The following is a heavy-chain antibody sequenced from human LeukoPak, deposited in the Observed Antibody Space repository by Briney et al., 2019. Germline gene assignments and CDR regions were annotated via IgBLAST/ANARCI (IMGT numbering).Heavy chain of an antibody. CDR2: IIPIFGTA. CDR3: ARDYDNTGYYRY. Sequence: ASVKVSCKASGGTFSSYAISWVRQAPGQGLEWMGGIIPIFGTANYAQKFQGRVTITTDESTSTAYMELSSLRSEDTAVYFCARDYDNTGYYRYWGQGTLVTVSS. D-gene: IGHD3-22*01. CDR1: GGTFSSYA. J-gene: IGHJ4*02. V-gene: IGHV1-69*05.